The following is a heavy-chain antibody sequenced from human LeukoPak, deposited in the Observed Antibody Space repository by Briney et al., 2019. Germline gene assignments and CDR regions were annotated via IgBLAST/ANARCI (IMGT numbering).Heavy chain of an antibody. Sequence: SETLSLTCTVSGGSISGYYWSWIRQPPGEGLEWIGYIYYSGSTNYNPSLKSRVTISVDTSKNQFSLKLSSVTAADTAVYYCARGNDYYDSSGYYFDYWGQGTLVTVSS. CDR1: GGSISGYY. CDR2: IYYSGST. D-gene: IGHD3-22*01. CDR3: ARGNDYYDSSGYYFDY. V-gene: IGHV4-59*01. J-gene: IGHJ4*02.